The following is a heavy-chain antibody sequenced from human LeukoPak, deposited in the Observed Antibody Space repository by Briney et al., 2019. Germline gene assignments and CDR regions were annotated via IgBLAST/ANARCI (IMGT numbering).Heavy chain of an antibody. D-gene: IGHD2-15*01. J-gene: IGHJ4*02. CDR3: AREILNAPTSGAY. Sequence: PSETLSLTCTVSGGXTNGNYCSWVRQSPGKGLEWIGEVHRSGSTNYKPSLKSRVTISIDRSKDQISLDLTSVTAADTAVYYCAREILNAPTSGAYWGQGILVTVSS. CDR2: VHRSGST. CDR1: GGXTNGNY. V-gene: IGHV4-4*08.